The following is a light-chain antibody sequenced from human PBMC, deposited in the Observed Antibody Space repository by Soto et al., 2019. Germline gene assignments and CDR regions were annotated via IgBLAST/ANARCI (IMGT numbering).Light chain of an antibody. V-gene: IGLV2-14*01. J-gene: IGLJ1*01. CDR3: SSYSSSTVRYV. CDR2: EVS. CDR1: SSDVGSYDF. Sequence: QSALTQPASVSGSPGQSITMPCTGTSSDVGSYDFVSWYQQHPGKAPKLLIYEVSNRPSGVSARFSGSKSDNTASLTISGLQAADEADYFCSSYSSSTVRYVFGSGTKVTVL.